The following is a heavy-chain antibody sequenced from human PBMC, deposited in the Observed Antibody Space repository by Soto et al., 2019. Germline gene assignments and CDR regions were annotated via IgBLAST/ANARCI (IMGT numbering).Heavy chain of an antibody. J-gene: IGHJ4*02. CDR2: ISGSGGST. CDR3: AKDTEAAACRMDDYFDY. Sequence: EVQLLESGGGLVQPGGSLRLSCAASGFTFSSYAMSWVRQAPGKGLEWVSAISGSGGSTYYADSVKGRFTISRDKSKHTLYMQMDSLRAADTAVYYCAKDTEAAACRMDDYFDYWGQGTLVTVSS. D-gene: IGHD6-13*01. V-gene: IGHV3-23*01. CDR1: GFTFSSYA.